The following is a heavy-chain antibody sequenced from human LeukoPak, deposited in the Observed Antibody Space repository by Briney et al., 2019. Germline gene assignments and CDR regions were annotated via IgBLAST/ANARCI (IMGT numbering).Heavy chain of an antibody. V-gene: IGHV4-59*12. D-gene: IGHD3-22*01. CDR3: ARAGPLYYYDSSAYFDY. J-gene: IGHJ4*02. CDR1: GGSISNYY. CDR2: ISYSGNT. Sequence: SETLSLTCTVSGGSISNYYWTWIRQPPGKGLEWIGFISYSGNTNYNPSLKSRVTISLDTSKNQFSLKLISVTAADTAVYYCARAGPLYYYDSSAYFDYWGQGTLVTVSS.